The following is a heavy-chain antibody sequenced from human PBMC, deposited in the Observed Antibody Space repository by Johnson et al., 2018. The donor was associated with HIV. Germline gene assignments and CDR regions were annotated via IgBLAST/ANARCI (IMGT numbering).Heavy chain of an antibody. CDR1: GFTFSSFC. V-gene: IGHV3-30*02. Sequence: QVQLVESGGGVVQPGGSLRLSCAASGFTFSSFCMHWVRQAPGKGLEWVAFIRYDGSNKDAADSVKGRLTISRDNSKNTLYLQMNSLRAEDTAVYYSAKGGVLAAGTEGYAFDIWGQGTMVTVSS. CDR3: AKGGVLAAGTEGYAFDI. J-gene: IGHJ3*02. D-gene: IGHD6-13*01. CDR2: IRYDGSNK.